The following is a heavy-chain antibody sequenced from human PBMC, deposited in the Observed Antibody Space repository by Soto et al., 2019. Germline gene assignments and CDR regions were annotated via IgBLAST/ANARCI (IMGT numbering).Heavy chain of an antibody. CDR2: INPNSGGT. V-gene: IGHV1-2*02. CDR3: ARRGYSSGWYDADY. J-gene: IGHJ4*02. Sequence: ASVKVSCKASGYTFTGYYMHWVRQAPGQGLEWMGWINPNSGGTNYAQRLQGRVTMTTDTSTSTAYMELRSLRSDDTAVYYCARRGYSSGWYDADYWGQGTLVTVSS. D-gene: IGHD6-19*01. CDR1: GYTFTGYY.